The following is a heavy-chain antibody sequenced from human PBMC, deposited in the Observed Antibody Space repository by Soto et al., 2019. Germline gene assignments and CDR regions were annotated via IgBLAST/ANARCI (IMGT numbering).Heavy chain of an antibody. CDR2: TYYRSKWYN. CDR3: ARDRRGYDILTGYYGYYXMDG. CDR1: GDSVSSNSAA. D-gene: IGHD3-9*01. J-gene: IGHJ6*02. V-gene: IGHV6-1*01. Sequence: SQTLSLTCAISGDSVSSNSAAWNWIRQSPSRGLEWLGRTYYRSKWYNDYAVSVKSRITINPDTSKNQFSLQLNSVTPEDTAVYYCARDRRGYDILTGYYGYYXMDGWGQGTTVTVSS.